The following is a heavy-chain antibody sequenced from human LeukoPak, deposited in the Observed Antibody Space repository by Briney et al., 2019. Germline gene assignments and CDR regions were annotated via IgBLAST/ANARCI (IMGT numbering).Heavy chain of an antibody. CDR1: GYSISSGYY. D-gene: IGHD7-27*01. CDR3: ARLAWGRLDY. CDR2: IYQSGST. V-gene: IGHV4-38-2*02. Sequence: SETLSLTCSVSGYSISSGYYWGWIRQPPGKGLEWIGSIYQSGSTYYNASLKSRVTISVDTSKNQFSLKLSSVTAAGTAVYYCARLAWGRLDYWGQGTLVTVSS. J-gene: IGHJ4*02.